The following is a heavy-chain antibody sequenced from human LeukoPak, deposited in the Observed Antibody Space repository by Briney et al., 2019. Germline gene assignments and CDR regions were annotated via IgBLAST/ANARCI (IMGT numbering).Heavy chain of an antibody. CDR1: GCTFSGSA. CDR3: TRRKTGTTDDY. J-gene: IGHJ4*02. V-gene: IGHV3-73*01. CDR2: IRSKANSYAT. Sequence: GGSLRLSCAASGCTFSGSAMHWVRQASGKGLEWVGRIRSKANSYATAYAASVKGRFTISRDDSKNTAYLQMNSLKTEDTAVYYCTRRKTGTTDDYWGQGSLVTVSS. D-gene: IGHD1-7*01.